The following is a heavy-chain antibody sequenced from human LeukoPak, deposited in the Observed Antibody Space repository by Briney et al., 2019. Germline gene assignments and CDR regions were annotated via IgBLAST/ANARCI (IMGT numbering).Heavy chain of an antibody. J-gene: IGHJ4*02. CDR3: ARGRVVVPAATRIHFDY. CDR2: INHSGST. D-gene: IGHD2-2*01. CDR1: GGSFSGYY. Sequence: SSETLSLTCAVYGGSFSGYYRSWIRQPPGKGLEWIGEINHSGSTNYNPSLKSRVTISVDTSKNQFSLKLSSVTAADTAVYYCARGRVVVPAATRIHFDYWGQGTLVTVSS. V-gene: IGHV4-34*01.